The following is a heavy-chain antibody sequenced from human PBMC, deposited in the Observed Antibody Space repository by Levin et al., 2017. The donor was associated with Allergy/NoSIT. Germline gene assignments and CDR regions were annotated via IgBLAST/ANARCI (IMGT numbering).Heavy chain of an antibody. CDR2: ISFDGSKK. Sequence: QAGGSLRLSCAASGFILRNYAMHWVRQAPGKGLEWVALISFDGSKKHYADSVKGRFIVSRDNSKNTLYLQMNSLSAEDTAIYRCANEVYSYTTSWYDNWGQGTLVTVSS. CDR1: GFILRNYA. V-gene: IGHV3-30-3*02. J-gene: IGHJ5*02. CDR3: ANEVYSYTTSWYDN. D-gene: IGHD3-16*01.